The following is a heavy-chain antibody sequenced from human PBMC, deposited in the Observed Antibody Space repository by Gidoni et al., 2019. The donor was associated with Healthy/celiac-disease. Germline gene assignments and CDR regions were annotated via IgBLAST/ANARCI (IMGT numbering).Heavy chain of an antibody. Sequence: EVQLLESGGGLVQPEGSLRLSCAASGFTFSSHAMSWVRQAPGKGLEWVSVISGNGPDTYYADSVKGRFTISRDSSKNTLYLQMDSLRAEDTALYYCAKGVQAWGQGTLVTVSS. V-gene: IGHV3-23*01. CDR3: AKGVQA. CDR1: GFTFSSHA. J-gene: IGHJ4*02. CDR2: ISGNGPDT.